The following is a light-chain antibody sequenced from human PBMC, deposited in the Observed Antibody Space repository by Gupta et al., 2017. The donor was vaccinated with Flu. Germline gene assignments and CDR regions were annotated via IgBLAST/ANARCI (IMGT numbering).Light chain of an antibody. CDR1: SSDVGGYNY. V-gene: IGLV2-14*01. Sequence: QSALTQPASVSGSPGQSLTISCTGTSSDVGGYNYVSWYQQHPGKAPKLMIYEVSNRPAGVSNRFSGSKSGNTASLTISGLQAEDEADYYCSSDTSSSTLEFGGGTKLTVL. CDR2: EVS. CDR3: SSDTSSSTLE. J-gene: IGLJ3*02.